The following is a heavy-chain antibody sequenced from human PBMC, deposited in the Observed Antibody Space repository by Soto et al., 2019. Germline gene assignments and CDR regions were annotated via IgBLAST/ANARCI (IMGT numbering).Heavy chain of an antibody. CDR1: GFTFSSYG. Sequence: QVQLVESGGGVVQPGRSLRLSCAASGFTFSSYGMHWVRQAPGKGLEWVAVISYDGSNKYYADSVKGRFTISRDNSKTTLYLQMNSLRAEHTAVYYCAKDRVWGMYYFDYWGQGTLVTVSS. D-gene: IGHD2-8*02. J-gene: IGHJ4*02. CDR2: ISYDGSNK. V-gene: IGHV3-30*18. CDR3: AKDRVWGMYYFDY.